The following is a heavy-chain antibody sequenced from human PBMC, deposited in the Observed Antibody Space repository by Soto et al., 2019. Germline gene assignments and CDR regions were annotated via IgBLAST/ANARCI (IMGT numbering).Heavy chain of an antibody. CDR2: IYYSGST. Sequence: SETLSLTCAVSGGSISSYYWSWIRQPPGKGLEWIGYIYYSGSTNYNPSLKSRVTISVDTSKNQFSLKLSSVTAADTAVYYCARDLYIGGYYGMDVWGQGTTVTVSS. CDR1: GGSISSYY. J-gene: IGHJ6*02. D-gene: IGHD3-16*01. V-gene: IGHV4-59*01. CDR3: ARDLYIGGYYGMDV.